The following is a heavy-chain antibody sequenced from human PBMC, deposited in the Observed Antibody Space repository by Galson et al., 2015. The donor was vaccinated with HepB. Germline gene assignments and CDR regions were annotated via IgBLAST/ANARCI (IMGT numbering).Heavy chain of an antibody. CDR1: GGSVSSYY. J-gene: IGHJ4*02. V-gene: IGHV4-59*02. CDR3: ARDSPEVGATGGFDH. D-gene: IGHD1-26*01. Sequence: SETLSLTCTVSGGSVSSYYWSWIRQPPGRGLEWIGYIYYSGSTNYNPSLKSRVTMSVDTSKNQFSLTLSSVTAADTAVYYCARDSPEVGATGGFDHCGQGTLVTVSS. CDR2: IYYSGST.